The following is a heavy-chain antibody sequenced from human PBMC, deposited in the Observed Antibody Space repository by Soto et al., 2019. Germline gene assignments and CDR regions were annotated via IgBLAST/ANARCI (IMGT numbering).Heavy chain of an antibody. CDR1: GFTVSSNY. CDR2: IYSGGST. V-gene: IGHV3-53*01. D-gene: IGHD6-13*01. J-gene: IGHJ6*02. CDR3: AREIIGPGIASSFIRALPPGMDV. Sequence: PGGSLRLSCAASGFTVSSNYMSWVRQAPGKGLEWVSVIYSGGSTYYADSVKGRFTISRDNSKNTLYLQMNSLRAEDTVVYYCAREIIGPGIASSFIRALPPGMDVWGQGTTVTVSS.